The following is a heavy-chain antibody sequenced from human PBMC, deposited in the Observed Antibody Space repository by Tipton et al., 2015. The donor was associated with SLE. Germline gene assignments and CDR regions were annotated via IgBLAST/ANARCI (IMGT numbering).Heavy chain of an antibody. CDR2: MHHGGGT. Sequence: LRISCTVSGGSISAGAYYWGWIRQPPGKEMEWIVSMHHGGGTFYSPSLKSRVTISLDTSMNQFSMKLSSETAADTAVYYCARDALYSSRRDFDAWGQGTLVTVSS. CDR3: ARDALYSSRRDFDA. CDR1: GGSISAGAYY. V-gene: IGHV4-39*07. J-gene: IGHJ4*02. D-gene: IGHD6-13*01.